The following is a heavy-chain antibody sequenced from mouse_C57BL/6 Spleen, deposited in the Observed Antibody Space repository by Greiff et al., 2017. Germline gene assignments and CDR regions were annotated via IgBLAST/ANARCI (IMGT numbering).Heavy chain of an antibody. Sequence: EVQLQQSGPELVKPGASVKMSCKASGYTFTDYNMHWVKQSHGKSLEWIGYINPNNGGTSYNQKFKGKATLTVNQSSSTAYMELRSLTSEDSAVYYCANYYGSSSWFAYWGQGTLVTVSA. CDR2: INPNNGGT. CDR1: GYTFTDYN. V-gene: IGHV1-22*01. J-gene: IGHJ3*01. D-gene: IGHD1-1*01. CDR3: ANYYGSSSWFAY.